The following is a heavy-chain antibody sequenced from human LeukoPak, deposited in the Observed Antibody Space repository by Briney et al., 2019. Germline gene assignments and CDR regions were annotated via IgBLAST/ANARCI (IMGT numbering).Heavy chain of an antibody. CDR1: GFTFSSYW. CDR2: IKQDGSVK. D-gene: IGHD3-3*01. CDR3: ARGYYDFWSGYYHGFDY. V-gene: IGHV3-7*01. Sequence: GGSLRLSCAASGFTFSSYWMSWVRQAPGKGLEWVANIKQDGSVKYYVDSVKGRFTISRDNAKNSLYLQMNSLRAEDTAVYYCARGYYDFWSGYYHGFDYWGQGTLVTVSS. J-gene: IGHJ4*02.